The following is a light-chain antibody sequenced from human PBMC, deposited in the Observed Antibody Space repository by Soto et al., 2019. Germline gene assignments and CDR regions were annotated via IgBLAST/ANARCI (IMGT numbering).Light chain of an antibody. J-gene: IGKJ5*01. V-gene: IGKV1-5*03. CDR3: QQYNSYSPIT. CDR1: QSISSW. Sequence: DIQMTQSPSTLSASLGDRVTITCRASQSISSWLAWYQQKPGKAPKLLIYKSSSLEGGVPSRFSGSGAGTEFTLTISSLQPDDFATYYCQQYNSYSPITFGQGTRLEIK. CDR2: KSS.